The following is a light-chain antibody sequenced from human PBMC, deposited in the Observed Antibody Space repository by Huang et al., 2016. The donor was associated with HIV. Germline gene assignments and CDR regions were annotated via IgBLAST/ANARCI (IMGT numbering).Light chain of an antibody. CDR3: QQTYNGFT. CDR1: QNIYNY. V-gene: IGKV1-39*01. CDR2: AAY. J-gene: IGKJ4*01. Sequence: DIQMTQSPASLSASVGDRVTITCRASQNIYNYLNWYQQRPGKAPKLLIYAAYTLQSGVPSTFSGSGSGSEFTLTISTLQPEDFATYYCQQTYNGFTFGGGTKVEIK.